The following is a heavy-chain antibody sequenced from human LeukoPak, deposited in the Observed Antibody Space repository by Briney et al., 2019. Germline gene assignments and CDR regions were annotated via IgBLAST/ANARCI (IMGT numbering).Heavy chain of an antibody. CDR1: GFTFSSYD. Sequence: GGSLRLSCAASGFTFSSYDMHWVRQAPGKGLEWVSSISSSSSYIYYADSVKGRFTISRDNAKNSLYLQMNSLRAEDTAVYYCARARVVPAAYFDYWGQGTLVTVSS. CDR3: ARARVVPAAYFDY. V-gene: IGHV3-21*01. D-gene: IGHD2-2*01. J-gene: IGHJ4*02. CDR2: ISSSSSYI.